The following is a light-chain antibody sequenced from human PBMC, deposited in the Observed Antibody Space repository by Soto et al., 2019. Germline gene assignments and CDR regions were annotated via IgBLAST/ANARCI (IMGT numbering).Light chain of an antibody. CDR2: KAS. J-gene: IGKJ2*01. CDR1: QTISSS. Sequence: DIQMTQFPPTLSASIGDRVTITCRASQTISSSLAWYQQKPGKAPKLLIYKASTLETGVPSRFSGSGSGTEFTLTISSLQPDDFATYYCQQYDSYSPYTFGQGTRLEIE. CDR3: QQYDSYSPYT. V-gene: IGKV1-5*03.